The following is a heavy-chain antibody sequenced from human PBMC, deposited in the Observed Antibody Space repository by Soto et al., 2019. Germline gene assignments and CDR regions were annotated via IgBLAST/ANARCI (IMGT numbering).Heavy chain of an antibody. Sequence: QVQLVESGGGVVQPGRSLTLSCTASGFTFKNYAMHWVRQAPGKGLEWVAVISYDGSNKDDADSVKGRFTSSRDNSKNTLYLQMNSLRTEDTAVYYCARSLTPRAGYFDYWGQGTLVTVSS. V-gene: IGHV3-30-3*01. CDR2: ISYDGSNK. J-gene: IGHJ4*02. CDR1: GFTFKNYA. CDR3: ARSLTPRAGYFDY.